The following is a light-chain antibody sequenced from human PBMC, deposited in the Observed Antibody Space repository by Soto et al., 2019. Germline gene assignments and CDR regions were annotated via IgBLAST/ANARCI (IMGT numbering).Light chain of an antibody. CDR2: SAS. CDR1: QRISSY. J-gene: IGKJ4*01. V-gene: IGKV1-39*01. Sequence: EIQMTQSPSSLSAFVGDSVTITCRASQRISSYLNWYQQKPGKAPKLLIYSASNLQTGVPSRFSGSGSGTDFTLSISSLQLEDLATYFCQHSYTMPLTFGGGTKV. CDR3: QHSYTMPLT.